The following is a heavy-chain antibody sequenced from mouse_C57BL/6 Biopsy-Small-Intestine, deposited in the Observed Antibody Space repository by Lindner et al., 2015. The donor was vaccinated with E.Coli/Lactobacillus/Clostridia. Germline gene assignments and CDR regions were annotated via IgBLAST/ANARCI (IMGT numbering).Heavy chain of an antibody. CDR3: TGGREWYFDV. CDR1: GFNIKDDY. Sequence: VQLQESGAELVRPGASVKLSCTASGFNIKDDYMHWVKQRPEQGLEWIGWIDPENGDTEYASKFQGKATITADTSSNTAYLQLSSLTSEDTAVYYCTGGREWYFDVWGTGTTVTVSS. J-gene: IGHJ1*03. D-gene: IGHD3-3*01. CDR2: IDPENGDT. V-gene: IGHV14-4*01.